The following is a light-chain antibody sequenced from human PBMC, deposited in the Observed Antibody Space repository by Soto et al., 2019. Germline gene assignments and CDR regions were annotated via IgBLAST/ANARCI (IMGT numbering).Light chain of an antibody. Sequence: DIQMTQSPSSLSASVGDRVTITCRASESISRHLNWYQQKPGKAPKLLIYAASSLQNGVPSRFSGGGSVTDFTLTISNLQPEDFATYYCQQSYSTLSITFGQGTRLEIK. V-gene: IGKV1-39*01. CDR1: ESISRH. CDR3: QQSYSTLSIT. J-gene: IGKJ5*01. CDR2: AAS.